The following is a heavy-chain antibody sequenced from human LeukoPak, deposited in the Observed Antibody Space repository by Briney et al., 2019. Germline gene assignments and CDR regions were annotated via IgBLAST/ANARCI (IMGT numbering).Heavy chain of an antibody. D-gene: IGHD3-10*01. CDR2: IKEDGSEK. J-gene: IGHJ5*02. CDR3: AKDQVVRGVKPGWFDP. CDR1: GFTFSSYW. Sequence: GGSLRLSCAASGFTFSSYWMTWVRQAPGKGLEWVANIKEDGSEKYYVDSVKGRFTISRDNAKNSLYLQMNSLRAEDTALYYCAKDQVVRGVKPGWFDPWGQGTLVTVSS. V-gene: IGHV3-7*03.